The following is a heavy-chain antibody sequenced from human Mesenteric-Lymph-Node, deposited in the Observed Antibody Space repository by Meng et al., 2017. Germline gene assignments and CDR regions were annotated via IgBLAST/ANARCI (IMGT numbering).Heavy chain of an antibody. D-gene: IGHD3-9*01. CDR1: GYSFTDYF. J-gene: IGHJ4*02. Sequence: ASVKVSCKASGYSFTDYFMHWVRQAPGQGLEWMGWINPNSGGTKYAEKFQGRVTMTRDTSISTAYMELSSLRSDDTAVYYCARDLFDWLQTLGYWGQGTRVTGSS. CDR3: ARDLFDWLQTLGY. V-gene: IGHV1-2*02. CDR2: INPNSGGT.